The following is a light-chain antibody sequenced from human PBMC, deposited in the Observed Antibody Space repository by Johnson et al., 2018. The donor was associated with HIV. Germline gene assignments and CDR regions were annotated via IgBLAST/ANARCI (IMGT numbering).Light chain of an antibody. J-gene: IGLJ1*01. V-gene: IGLV1-51*02. CDR3: GTWDTSLSAGGV. CDR2: ENT. Sequence: SVLSQPPSVSAAPGQKVTISCSGSSSNIGNNYVSWYQQLPGTAPKLLIYENTKRPSVIPDRFSGSKSGTSATLGITGLQTGDEADYYCGTWDTSLSAGGVVGSGTKVTVL. CDR1: SSNIGNNY.